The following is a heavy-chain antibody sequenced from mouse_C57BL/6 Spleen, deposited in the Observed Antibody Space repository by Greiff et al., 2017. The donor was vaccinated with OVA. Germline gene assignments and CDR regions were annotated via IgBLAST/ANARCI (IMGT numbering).Heavy chain of an antibody. V-gene: IGHV10-1*01. CDR1: GFSFNTYA. CDR3: VREPRGFDY. J-gene: IGHJ2*01. CDR2: IRSKSNNYAT. Sequence: DVMLVESGGGLVQPKGSLKLSCAASGFSFNTYAMNWVRQAPGKGLEWVARIRSKSNNYATYYADSVKDRFTISRDDSESMLYLQMNNLKTEDTAMYYCVREPRGFDYWGQGTTLTVSS.